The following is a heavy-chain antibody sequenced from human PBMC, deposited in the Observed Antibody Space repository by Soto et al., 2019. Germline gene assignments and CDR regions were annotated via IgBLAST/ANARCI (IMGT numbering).Heavy chain of an antibody. J-gene: IGHJ6*02. V-gene: IGHV4-34*01. Sequence: PSETLSLTCAVYGGSFSGYYWSWIRQPPGKGLEWIGEINHSGSTNYNPSLKSRVTISVDTSKNQFSLKLSSVTAADTAVYYCARGLRGLVGATWAYYYYGMDVWGQGTTVTVSS. D-gene: IGHD1-26*01. CDR2: INHSGST. CDR3: ARGLRGLVGATWAYYYYGMDV. CDR1: GGSFSGYY.